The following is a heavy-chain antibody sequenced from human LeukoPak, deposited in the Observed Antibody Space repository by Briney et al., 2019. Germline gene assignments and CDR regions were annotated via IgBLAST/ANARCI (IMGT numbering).Heavy chain of an antibody. Sequence: SETLSLTCTVSGGSISSSSYYWGWIRQPPGKGLEWIGSIYYSGSTYYNPPLKSRVTISVDTSKNQFSLKLSSVTAADTAVYYCARLEYRGMLVWFDPWGQGALVTVSS. D-gene: IGHD2-2*01. V-gene: IGHV4-39*01. J-gene: IGHJ5*02. CDR3: ARLEYRGMLVWFDP. CDR2: IYYSGST. CDR1: GGSISSSSYY.